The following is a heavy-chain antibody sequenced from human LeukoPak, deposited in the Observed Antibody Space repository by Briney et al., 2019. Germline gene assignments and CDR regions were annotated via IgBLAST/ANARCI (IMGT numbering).Heavy chain of an antibody. CDR1: GFTFSSYW. Sequence: DPGGSLRLSCTASGFTFSSYWMSWVRQAPGKGLEWVANIRQDGGLKHYVDSVKGRFTISRDNAENSLYLQMNSLRAEDTAVYYCAREIVGAIKSYFDYWGQGTLVTASS. CDR2: IRQDGGLK. J-gene: IGHJ4*02. V-gene: IGHV3-7*01. D-gene: IGHD1-26*01. CDR3: AREIVGAIKSYFDY.